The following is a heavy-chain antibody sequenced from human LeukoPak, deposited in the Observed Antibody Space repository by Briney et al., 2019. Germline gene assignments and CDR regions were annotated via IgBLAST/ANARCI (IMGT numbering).Heavy chain of an antibody. V-gene: IGHV3-15*04. CDR1: GFTFGDYA. CDR3: TTDEDWNYARKDV. Sequence: GGSLRLSCTASGFTFGDYAMSWFRQAPGKGLEWVGQTVSEIDGGTTDYAAPVKGRFTISRDDSKSTLYLQMNSLKIEDTAVYYCTTDEDWNYARKDVWGQGATVIVSS. D-gene: IGHD1-7*01. J-gene: IGHJ6*02. CDR2: TVSEIDGGTT.